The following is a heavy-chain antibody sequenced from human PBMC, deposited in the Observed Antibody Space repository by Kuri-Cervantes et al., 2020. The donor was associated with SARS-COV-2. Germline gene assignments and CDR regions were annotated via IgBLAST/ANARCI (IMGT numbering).Heavy chain of an antibody. J-gene: IGHJ6*02. CDR2: IYYSGST. CDR1: GGSISSYY. V-gene: IGHV4-59*01. CDR3: ARSLSWFGELSQYTYGMDV. D-gene: IGHD3-10*01. Sequence: GSLRLSCTVSGGSISSYYWSWIRQPPGKGLEWIGYIYYSGSTNYNPSLKSRVTISVDTSKNQFSLKLSSVTAADTAVYYCARSLSWFGELSQYTYGMDVWGQGTTVTVSS.